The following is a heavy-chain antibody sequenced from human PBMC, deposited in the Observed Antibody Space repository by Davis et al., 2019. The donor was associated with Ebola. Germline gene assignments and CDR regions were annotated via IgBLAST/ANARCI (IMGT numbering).Heavy chain of an antibody. D-gene: IGHD1-1*01. Sequence: AASVKVSCKASGYTFSNYAINWVRQATGQGLEWMGWMNPNSGDTGYAQKFQGRVTMTRNTSISTAYMELSSLRSEDTAVYYCAREGTGDGFIYYYGMEVWGQGTTVTVSS. J-gene: IGHJ6*02. CDR1: GYTFSNYA. CDR3: AREGTGDGFIYYYGMEV. CDR2: MNPNSGDT. V-gene: IGHV1-8*01.